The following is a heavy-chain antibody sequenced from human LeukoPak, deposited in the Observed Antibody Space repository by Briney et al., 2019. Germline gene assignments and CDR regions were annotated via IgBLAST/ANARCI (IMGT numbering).Heavy chain of an antibody. J-gene: IGHJ4*02. CDR1: GFTFSSYA. CDR3: ARGSYDSSGQFDY. V-gene: IGHV3-21*01. CDR2: ISTHGNYI. Sequence: PGGSLRLSCAASGFTFSSYAMSWVRQAPGKGLEWVSYISTHGNYIYYADSLKGRFTISRDNAENSLFLQMNSLRAEDTAVYYCARGSYDSSGQFDYWGQGTLVTVSS. D-gene: IGHD3-22*01.